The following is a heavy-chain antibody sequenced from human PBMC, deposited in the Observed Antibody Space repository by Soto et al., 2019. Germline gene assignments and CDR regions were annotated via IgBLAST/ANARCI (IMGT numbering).Heavy chain of an antibody. Sequence: GGSLRLSCAASGFTFNIYALHWVRQAPGKGLEWVAVISFDGTKRYYSDSVKGRFTISRDNLKNTLYLQMNNLRVEDAALYFCAREDDYGYRYINYGLDVWGQGTTVTVSS. V-gene: IGHV3-30-3*01. J-gene: IGHJ6*02. CDR2: ISFDGTKR. CDR3: AREDDYGYRYINYGLDV. D-gene: IGHD4-17*01. CDR1: GFTFNIYA.